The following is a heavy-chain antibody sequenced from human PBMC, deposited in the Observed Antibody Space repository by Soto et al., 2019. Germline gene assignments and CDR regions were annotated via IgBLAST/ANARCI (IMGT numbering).Heavy chain of an antibody. CDR2: IWYDGSNK. Sequence: GGSLRLSCAASGSTFSSYGMHWVRQAPGKGLEWVAVIWYDGSNKYYADSVKGRFTISRDNSKNTLYLQMNSLRAEDTAVYYCARDKIAVAGPDYWGQGTLVTVSS. CDR1: GSTFSSYG. CDR3: ARDKIAVAGPDY. V-gene: IGHV3-33*01. J-gene: IGHJ4*02. D-gene: IGHD6-19*01.